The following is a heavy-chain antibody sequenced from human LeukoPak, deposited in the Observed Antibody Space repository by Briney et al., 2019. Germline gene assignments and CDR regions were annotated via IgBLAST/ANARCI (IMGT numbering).Heavy chain of an antibody. Sequence: GGSLRLSCAASGFTFSSYSMKWVRQAQGKGMEWVSSISSSSTYIYYADSVKGRFTISRDNAKTSLYLQMNSLRAEDTAVYYCARDWVCSSISCYNAFDIWGQGTMVTVSS. CDR3: ARDWVCSSISCYNAFDI. CDR1: GFTFSSYS. J-gene: IGHJ3*02. CDR2: ISSSSTYI. V-gene: IGHV3-21*06. D-gene: IGHD2-2*02.